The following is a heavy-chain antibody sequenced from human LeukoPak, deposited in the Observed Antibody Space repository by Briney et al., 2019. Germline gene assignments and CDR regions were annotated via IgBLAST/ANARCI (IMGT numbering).Heavy chain of an antibody. V-gene: IGHV3-74*01. CDR3: ARAGGSSSWFQIDYYFDY. CDR1: GFTFSSYW. Sequence: GGSLRLSCAASGFTFSSYWMHWVRQAPGKGLVWVSRINSDGSSTSYADSVKGRFTISRDNAKNTLYLQMNSLRAEDTAVYYCARAGGSSSWFQIDYYFDYWGQGTLVTVSS. D-gene: IGHD6-13*01. J-gene: IGHJ4*02. CDR2: INSDGSST.